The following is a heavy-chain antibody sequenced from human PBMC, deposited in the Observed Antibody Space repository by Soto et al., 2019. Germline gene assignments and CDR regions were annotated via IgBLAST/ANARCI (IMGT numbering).Heavy chain of an antibody. CDR1: GGSFSGYY. CDR2: INHSGST. V-gene: IGHV4-34*01. J-gene: IGHJ6*02. Sequence: LSLTCAVYGGSFSGYYWSWIRQPPGKGLEWIGEINHSGSTNYNPSLKSRVTISVDTSKNQFSLKLSSVTAADTAVYYCARGRSVGYYYGMDVWGQGTTVTVSS. CDR3: ARGRSVGYYYGMDV.